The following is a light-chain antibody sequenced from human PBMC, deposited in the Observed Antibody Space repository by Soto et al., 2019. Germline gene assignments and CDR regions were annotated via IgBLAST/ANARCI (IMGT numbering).Light chain of an antibody. CDR3: QQYGSSPGT. CDR1: QSVSSSH. J-gene: IGKJ1*01. V-gene: IGKV3-20*01. Sequence: EIVLTQSPITLSFSPFERATLSCSASQSVSSSHLAWYQQNPGQAPRLLIYGATSRATGIPDRFSGSGSGTDFTLTISRLEPEDFAVYYCQQYGSSPGTFGQGTKVDIK. CDR2: GAT.